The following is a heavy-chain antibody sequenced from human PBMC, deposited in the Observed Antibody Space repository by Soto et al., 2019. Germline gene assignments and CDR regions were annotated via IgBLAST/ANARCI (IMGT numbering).Heavy chain of an antibody. CDR1: GDSVSSHTIA. CDR2: TCFWSTWKN. V-gene: IGHV6-1*01. D-gene: IGHD3-10*01. Sequence: QVQLQQSGPGLVKPSQTLSLTCAISGDSVSSHTIAWNWIRKSPSRGLEWLGRTCFWSTWKNDYAESVKSRITVNPDTSNNQFSLQLNSVTPDDTAVYDCARGWVYYGPLDFWSQGTLVTVSS. CDR3: ARGWVYYGPLDF. J-gene: IGHJ4*02.